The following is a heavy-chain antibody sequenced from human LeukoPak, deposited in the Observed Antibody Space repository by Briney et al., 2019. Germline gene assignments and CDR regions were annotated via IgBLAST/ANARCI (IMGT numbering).Heavy chain of an antibody. D-gene: IGHD3-3*01. CDR1: GFTFSSYA. Sequence: GASLRLSCAASGFTFSSYAMSRVRQAPGKGLEWVSAISGSGGSTYYADSVKGRFTISRDNSKNTLYLQMNSLRAEDTAVYYCAKDTDFWYFDYWGQGTLVTVSS. J-gene: IGHJ4*02. V-gene: IGHV3-23*01. CDR3: AKDTDFWYFDY. CDR2: ISGSGGST.